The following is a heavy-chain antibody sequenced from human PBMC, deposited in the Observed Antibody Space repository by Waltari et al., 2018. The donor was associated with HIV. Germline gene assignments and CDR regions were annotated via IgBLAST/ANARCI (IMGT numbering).Heavy chain of an antibody. D-gene: IGHD6-13*01. Sequence: QVQLQESGPGLVKPSQTLSLTCTVSGGSISSGSYYWSWIRQPAGKGLEWIGRIYTSGSTNYNPSLKSRVTISVDTSKNQFSLKLSSVTAADTAVYYCATMGKGYSSSCRDYWGQGTLVTVSS. CDR3: ATMGKGYSSSCRDY. V-gene: IGHV4-61*02. CDR2: IYTSGST. CDR1: GGSISSGSYY. J-gene: IGHJ4*02.